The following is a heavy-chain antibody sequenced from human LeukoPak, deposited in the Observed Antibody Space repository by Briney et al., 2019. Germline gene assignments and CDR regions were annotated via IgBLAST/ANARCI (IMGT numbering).Heavy chain of an antibody. V-gene: IGHV3-21*01. CDR1: GFTFSSYS. CDR2: ISSSSSYT. J-gene: IGHJ4*02. CDR3: ARDVAHIAATNY. D-gene: IGHD6-13*01. Sequence: GGSLRLSCAASGFTFSSYSMNWVRQAPGKGLEWVSSISSSSSYTYYADSVKGRFTISRDNAKNSLYLQMNSLRAEDTAVYYCARDVAHIAATNYWGQGTLVTVSS.